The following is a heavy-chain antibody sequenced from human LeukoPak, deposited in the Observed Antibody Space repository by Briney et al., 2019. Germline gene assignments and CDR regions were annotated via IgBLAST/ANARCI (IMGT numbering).Heavy chain of an antibody. Sequence: SVKVSCKASGGTFSSYAISWVRQAPGQGLEWMGGIIPIFGTANYAQKFQGRVTITADESTSTAYMELSSLRSEDTAVYYCATDADDSSGSYFDYWGQGTLVTVSS. CDR3: ATDADDSSGSYFDY. CDR1: GGTFSSYA. J-gene: IGHJ4*02. CDR2: IIPIFGTA. D-gene: IGHD3-22*01. V-gene: IGHV1-69*13.